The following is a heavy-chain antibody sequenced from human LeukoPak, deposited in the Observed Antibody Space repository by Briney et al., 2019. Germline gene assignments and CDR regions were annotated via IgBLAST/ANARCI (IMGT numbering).Heavy chain of an antibody. D-gene: IGHD3-22*01. Sequence: GGSLRLSCAASGFTFSSYSMNWVRQAPGKGLEWVSSISSSSSYIYYADSVKGRFTISRDNSKNTLYLQMNSLRAEDTAVYYCANYYDSSGLYGMDVWGQGTTVTVSS. CDR1: GFTFSSYS. V-gene: IGHV3-21*04. J-gene: IGHJ6*02. CDR2: ISSSSSYI. CDR3: ANYYDSSGLYGMDV.